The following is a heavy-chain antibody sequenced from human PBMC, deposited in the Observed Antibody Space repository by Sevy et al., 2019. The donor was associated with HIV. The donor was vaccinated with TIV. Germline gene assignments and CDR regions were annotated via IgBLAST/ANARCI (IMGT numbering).Heavy chain of an antibody. CDR2: IYYSGST. CDR3: ARDKYSGYVVFDP. CDR1: GGSVSSGSYY. Sequence: SETLSLTCTVSGGSVSSGSYYWSWIRQPPGKGLECIGYIYYSGSTNYNPSLKSRVTISVDTSKNQFSLKLSSVTAADTAVYYCARDKYSGYVVFDPWDQGTLVTVSS. J-gene: IGHJ5*02. V-gene: IGHV4-61*01. D-gene: IGHD5-12*01.